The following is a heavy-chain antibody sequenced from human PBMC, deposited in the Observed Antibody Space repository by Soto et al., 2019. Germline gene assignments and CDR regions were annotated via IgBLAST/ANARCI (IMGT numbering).Heavy chain of an antibody. Sequence: EVQLVESGGGLVQPGWSLRLSCAASGLTFSSYWMSWVRQAPGKGLEWVANIKQDGSEKYYVDSVKGRFTISRDNAKNSLYLQMNSLRAEDTAVYYCARDQQNYGSGSYYSDYWGQGTLVTVSS. CDR3: ARDQQNYGSGSYYSDY. CDR1: GLTFSSYW. V-gene: IGHV3-7*01. J-gene: IGHJ4*02. CDR2: IKQDGSEK. D-gene: IGHD3-10*01.